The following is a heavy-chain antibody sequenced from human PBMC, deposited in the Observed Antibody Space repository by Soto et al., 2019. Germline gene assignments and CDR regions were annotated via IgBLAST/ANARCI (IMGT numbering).Heavy chain of an antibody. CDR2: IIPIFGTA. D-gene: IGHD1-26*01. J-gene: IGHJ4*02. CDR3: ARGDHSGSYENFDY. V-gene: IGHV1-69*12. CDR1: GGTFSSYA. Sequence: QVQLVQSGAEVKKPGSSVKVSCKASGGTFSSYANSWVRQAPGQGLEWMGGIIPIFGTANYAQKFQGRVTITADESTSTAYMELSSLRSEDTAVYYCARGDHSGSYENFDYWGQGTLVTVSS.